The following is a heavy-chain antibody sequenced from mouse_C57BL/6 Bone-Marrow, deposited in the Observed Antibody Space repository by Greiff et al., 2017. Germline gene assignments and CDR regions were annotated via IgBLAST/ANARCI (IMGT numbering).Heavy chain of an antibody. J-gene: IGHJ4*01. CDR1: GYSITSGYY. CDR2: ISYDGSN. Sequence: ESGPGLVKPSQSLSLTCSVTGYSITSGYYWNWIRQFPGNKLEWMGYISYDGSNNYNPSLTNRISITRDTSRTQFLLQLNSVTTEDTATYYCARWLLHAMDYWGQGTSVTVSS. V-gene: IGHV3-6*01. CDR3: ARWLLHAMDY. D-gene: IGHD2-3*01.